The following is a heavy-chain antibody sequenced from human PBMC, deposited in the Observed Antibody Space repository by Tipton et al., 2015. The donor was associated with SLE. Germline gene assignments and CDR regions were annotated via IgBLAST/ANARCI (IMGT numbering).Heavy chain of an antibody. CDR1: GYVFEDYA. D-gene: IGHD3-10*01. V-gene: IGHV3-9*01. J-gene: IGHJ1*01. CDR3: ARTGGSYYEGSPYAGGQYCQH. CDR2: VGWNGGAG. Sequence: SLRLSCIGSGYVFEDYAMYWVRLLPGRGLEWVAGVGWNGGAGGYGESVQGRFAISRDNAKNSLYLRMDRLRPEDSGIYYCARTGGSYYEGSPYAGGQYCQHWGQGTLVTVSS.